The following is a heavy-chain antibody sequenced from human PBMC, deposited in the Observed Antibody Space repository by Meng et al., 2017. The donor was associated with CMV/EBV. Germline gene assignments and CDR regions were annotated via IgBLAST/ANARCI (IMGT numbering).Heavy chain of an antibody. CDR2: IKQDGSEK. V-gene: IGHV3-7*01. CDR1: GFTFNSYW. J-gene: IGHJ4*02. CDR3: ARWYYDFWSGYWALIDY. Sequence: GESLKISCAASGFTFNSYWMSWVRQAPGKGLEWVANIKQDGSEKYYVDSVKGRFTISRDNAKNSLYLQMNSLRAEDTAVYYCARWYYDFWSGYWALIDYWGQGTLVTVSS. D-gene: IGHD3-3*01.